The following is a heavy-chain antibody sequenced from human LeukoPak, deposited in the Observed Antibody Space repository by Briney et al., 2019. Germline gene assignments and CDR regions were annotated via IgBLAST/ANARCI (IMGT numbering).Heavy chain of an antibody. Sequence: GGSLRLSCAASGFTFSSYAMHWVRQAPGKGLEWVAVISYDGSNKYYADSVKGRFTISRDNSKNTLYLQMNSLRAEDTAVYYCAGGYGDYSSLGYWGQGTLVTVSS. D-gene: IGHD4-17*01. CDR3: AGGYGDYSSLGY. CDR2: ISYDGSNK. CDR1: GFTFSSYA. J-gene: IGHJ4*02. V-gene: IGHV3-30*04.